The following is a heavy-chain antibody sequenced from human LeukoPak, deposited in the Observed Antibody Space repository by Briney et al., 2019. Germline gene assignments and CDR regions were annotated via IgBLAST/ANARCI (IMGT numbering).Heavy chain of an antibody. CDR1: GFTLSTNA. J-gene: IGHJ5*02. Sequence: EGSLRLSCLTSGFTLSTNAMSWVSQAPGKGLEWVSAISGSGGSTYYADSVKGRFTISRDNSKNTLYLQMNSLRAEDTAVYYCARTGYCSSTSCPSIRFDPWGQGTLVTVSS. CDR2: ISGSGGST. V-gene: IGHV3-23*01. D-gene: IGHD2-2*01. CDR3: ARTGYCSSTSCPSIRFDP.